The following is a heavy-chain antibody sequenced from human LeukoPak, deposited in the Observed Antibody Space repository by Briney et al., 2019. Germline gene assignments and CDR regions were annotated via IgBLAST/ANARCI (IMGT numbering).Heavy chain of an antibody. CDR3: ARGWTMVADFDY. CDR2: IYYSGIT. CDR1: GGSISSYY. D-gene: IGHD4/OR15-4a*01. V-gene: IGHV4-59*12. Sequence: SETLSLTCIVSGGSISSYYWSWIRQPPGKGLEWIGNIYYSGITNYNPSLKSRVTISVDTSKNQFSLKLSSVTAADTAVYYCARGWTMVADFDYWGQGTLVTVSS. J-gene: IGHJ4*02.